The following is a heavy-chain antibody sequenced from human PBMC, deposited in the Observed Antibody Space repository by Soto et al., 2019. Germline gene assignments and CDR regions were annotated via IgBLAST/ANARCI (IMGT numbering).Heavy chain of an antibody. CDR1: GFTFSNAW. CDR3: TTQVGSSFDF. J-gene: IGHJ4*02. D-gene: IGHD6-6*01. V-gene: IGHV3-15*01. CDR2: VKSNTDGGTI. Sequence: GGSLRLSCAASGFTFSNAWMTWVRQAPGKGLEWVGRVKSNTDGGTIDYAAPVKGRFSISRDDSNTTLYLQMNRMKTEDTAVYYCTTQVGSSFDFWGQGPLVTVSS.